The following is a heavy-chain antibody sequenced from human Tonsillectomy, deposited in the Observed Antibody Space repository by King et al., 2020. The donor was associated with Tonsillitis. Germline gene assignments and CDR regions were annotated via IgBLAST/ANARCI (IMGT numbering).Heavy chain of an antibody. J-gene: IGHJ4*02. CDR3: ASHYFFTESGYYFDY. V-gene: IGHV4-59*01. CDR2: IYYSGST. D-gene: IGHD1-26*01. CDR1: GGSISSYY. Sequence: VQLQESGPGLVKPSETLSLTCTVSGGSISSYYWSWIRQPPGKGLEWIGYIYYSGSTNYNPSLKSRVTISVDTSKNQFSLKLSSVTAADTAVYYCASHYFFTESGYYFDYWGQGTLVTVSS.